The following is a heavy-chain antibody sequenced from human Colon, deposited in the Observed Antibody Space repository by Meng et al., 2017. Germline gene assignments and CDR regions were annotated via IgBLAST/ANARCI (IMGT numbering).Heavy chain of an antibody. CDR1: GFIFSNYW. V-gene: IGHV3-74*01. J-gene: IGHJ4*02. CDR3: ERALNDDDGETF. Sequence: GESLKISCTASGFIFSNYWMHWVRQEPGKGLVWVSRINSDGSTTGYADSVKGRFTISRDNAKNTLSLQMNSLRAKDTAVYYCERALNDDDGETFWGQGMLVTVSS. D-gene: IGHD4/OR15-4a*01. CDR2: INSDGSTT.